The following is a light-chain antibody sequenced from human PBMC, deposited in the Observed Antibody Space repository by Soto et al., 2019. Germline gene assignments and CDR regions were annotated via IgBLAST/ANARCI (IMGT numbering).Light chain of an antibody. CDR3: SSYTSSSTDV. Sequence: QSALTQPASVSGSPGQSITISCTGTSSGVGGYDYVSWYRHHPGKAPKLTIYEVSNRPSGVSNRFSGSKSGNTASLTISGLQAEDEAEYYCSSYTSSSTDVFGARTKVNVL. CDR2: EVS. CDR1: SSGVGGYDY. J-gene: IGLJ1*01. V-gene: IGLV2-14*01.